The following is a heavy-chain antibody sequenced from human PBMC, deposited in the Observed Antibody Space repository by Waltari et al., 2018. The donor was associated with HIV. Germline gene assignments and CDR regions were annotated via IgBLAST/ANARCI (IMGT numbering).Heavy chain of an antibody. D-gene: IGHD3-10*01. J-gene: IGHJ5*02. Sequence: EVQLVESGGDLVQPGGSLRLSCAASGFTFSSHDMHWVRQATGKCLEWVVGIVASGDRQDADSVKGRFTISREDARNSLYLQINSLTAEDTALYYCVRGGIRGLTWNWFDPWGQGTLVTVSS. CDR3: VRGGIRGLTWNWFDP. CDR1: GFTFSSHD. CDR2: IVASGDR. V-gene: IGHV3-13*01.